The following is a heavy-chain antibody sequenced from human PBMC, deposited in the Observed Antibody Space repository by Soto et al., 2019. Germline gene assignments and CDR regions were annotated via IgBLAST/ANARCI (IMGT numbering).Heavy chain of an antibody. V-gene: IGHV3-30*18. CDR1: GCTFSSYG. CDR2: ISYDGSNK. J-gene: IGHJ6*02. CDR3: AKEFGSSSYYYYVMDV. Sequence: SLRLSCAAAGCTFSSYGMHCGRQAPGKWREGVAVISYDGSNKYYADSVKGRFTISRDNTKNTLYLQMNSLRAEDTAVYYCAKEFGSSSYYYYVMDVWGHGTTVTVSS. D-gene: IGHD6-6*01.